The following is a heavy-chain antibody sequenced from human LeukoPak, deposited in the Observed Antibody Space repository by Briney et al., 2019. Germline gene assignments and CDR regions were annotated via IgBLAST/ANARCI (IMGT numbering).Heavy chain of an antibody. Sequence: GRSLRLSCAASGFTFSSYAMHWVRQAPGKGLEWEAVISYDGSNKYYADSVKGRFTISRDNSKNTLYLQMNSLRAEDTAVYYCARDQLLWFGEFTKFDYWGQGTLVTVSS. J-gene: IGHJ4*02. CDR2: ISYDGSNK. CDR1: GFTFSSYA. D-gene: IGHD3-10*01. V-gene: IGHV3-30-3*01. CDR3: ARDQLLWFGEFTKFDY.